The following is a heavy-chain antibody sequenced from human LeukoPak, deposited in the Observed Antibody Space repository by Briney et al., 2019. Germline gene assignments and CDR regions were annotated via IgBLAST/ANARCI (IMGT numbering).Heavy chain of an antibody. CDR2: IYYSGST. V-gene: IGHV4-59*12. D-gene: IGHD2-2*01. J-gene: IGHJ4*02. CDR3: ARDVVAALGSFDY. CDR1: GGSISSYY. Sequence: PSETLSLTCTVSGGSISSYYWSWIRQPPGKGLEWIGNIYYSGSTNYNPSLKSRVTISVDTSKNQFSLKLSSVTAADTAVYYCARDVVAALGSFDYWGQGTLVTVSS.